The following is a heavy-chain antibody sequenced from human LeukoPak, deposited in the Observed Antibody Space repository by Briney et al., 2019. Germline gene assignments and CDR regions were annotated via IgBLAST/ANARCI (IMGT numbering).Heavy chain of an antibody. Sequence: KAGGSLRLSCAASGFTFSSYSMNWVRQAPGKGLEWVSSISSSSSYIYYADSVKGRFTISRDNAKNSLYLQMNSLRAEDTAVYYCARLDAYGDYVDYWGQGTLVTVSS. CDR1: GFTFSSYS. CDR2: ISSSSSYI. CDR3: ARLDAYGDYVDY. D-gene: IGHD4-17*01. V-gene: IGHV3-21*01. J-gene: IGHJ4*02.